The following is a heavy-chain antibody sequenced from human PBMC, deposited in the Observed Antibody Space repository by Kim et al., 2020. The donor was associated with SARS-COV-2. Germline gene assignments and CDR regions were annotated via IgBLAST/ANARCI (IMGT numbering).Heavy chain of an antibody. V-gene: IGHV3-7*01. J-gene: IGHJ5*02. CDR1: EFRVSNYW. CDR3: LGGLAADH. CDR2: TSPDGRET. D-gene: IGHD3-16*01. Sequence: GGSLRLSCEGSEFRVSNYWMTWVRQGPGKGLEWVGNTSPDGRETYYMDSVKGRFTISRDNVKNFVFLQMNSLRDEDTAIYYCLGGLAADHWGQGTLVTVS.